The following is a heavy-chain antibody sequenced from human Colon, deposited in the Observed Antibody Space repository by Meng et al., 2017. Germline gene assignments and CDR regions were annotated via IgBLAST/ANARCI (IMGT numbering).Heavy chain of an antibody. Sequence: QVQLQGSVPGLLRPSETLSLTCTVSGASVSSGNHYWSWIRQPPGKGLEYIAYVDYSGSTHYNPSLKSRVTTSVDTSKKQLSLKLSSVTAADTAVYYCAGGPWEFDYWGQGTLVSVSS. J-gene: IGHJ4*02. CDR2: VDYSGST. CDR1: GASVSSGNHY. D-gene: IGHD1-26*01. V-gene: IGHV4-61*01. CDR3: AGGPWEFDY.